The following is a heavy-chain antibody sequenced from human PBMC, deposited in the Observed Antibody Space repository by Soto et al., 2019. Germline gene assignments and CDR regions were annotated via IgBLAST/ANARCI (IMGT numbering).Heavy chain of an antibody. CDR3: ASDRETILGVVNFDY. D-gene: IGHD3-3*01. Sequence: QVQLVESGGGVVQPGRSLRLSCAASGFTFSDFGIHWVRQAPGKGLEWVAVIWYDGSNKYYADSVKGRFTISRDNSKNTLYLQMNSLRAEDTAVYYCASDRETILGVVNFDYWGQGTLVTVSS. CDR1: GFTFSDFG. CDR2: IWYDGSNK. V-gene: IGHV3-33*01. J-gene: IGHJ4*02.